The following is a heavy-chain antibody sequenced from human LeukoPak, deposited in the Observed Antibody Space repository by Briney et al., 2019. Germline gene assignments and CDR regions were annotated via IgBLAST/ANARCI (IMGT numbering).Heavy chain of an antibody. D-gene: IGHD3-22*01. Sequence: ASVKVSCKASGYTFTSYGISWVRQAPGQGLEWMGWINAYNGNTNYAQKLQGRVTMTTDTSTSTAYMELRSLRSYDTAVYYCARDYRYDSSGYYFPWGQGTLVTVSS. CDR2: INAYNGNT. J-gene: IGHJ5*02. CDR1: GYTFTSYG. CDR3: ARDYRYDSSGYYFP. V-gene: IGHV1-18*01.